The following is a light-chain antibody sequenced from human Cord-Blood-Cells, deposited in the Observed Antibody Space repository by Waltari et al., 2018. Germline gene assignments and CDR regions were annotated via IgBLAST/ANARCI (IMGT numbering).Light chain of an antibody. CDR3: EQYNNWPPRT. CDR2: GAT. V-gene: IGKV3-15*01. CDR1: QSVSSN. J-gene: IGKJ4*01. Sequence: EIAMTQSLATLSVSPGERATLSCRARQSVSSNLAWYQQKPGQAPRLLIYGATTRATGLPASFGCSGSVTEFTLTISSLQSGEFAVYCSEQYNNWPPRTFGGETKVEIK.